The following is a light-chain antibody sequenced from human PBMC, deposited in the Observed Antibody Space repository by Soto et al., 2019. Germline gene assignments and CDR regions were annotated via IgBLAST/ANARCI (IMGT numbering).Light chain of an antibody. J-gene: IGLJ2*01. V-gene: IGLV2-11*01. Sequence: QSALTQPRSVSGSPGQSVTVSCTGINSDVDGYNYVSWYQQHPGKAPKLMIYDVTQRPSGVPDRFSGSNSANTASLTISGLQAEDEADYYCCSYAGSYVVFGGGTKLTVL. CDR1: NSDVDGYNY. CDR2: DVT. CDR3: CSYAGSYVV.